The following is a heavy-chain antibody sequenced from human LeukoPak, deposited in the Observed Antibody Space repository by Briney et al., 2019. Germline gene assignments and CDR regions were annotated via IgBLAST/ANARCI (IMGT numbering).Heavy chain of an antibody. V-gene: IGHV1-46*01. CDR3: ARSRV. D-gene: IGHD5-24*01. CDR1: GYTFTSYY. Sequence: ASVKVSCKASGYTFTSYYMHWVRQAPGQGLEWMGMINPGVKSTTYAQEFQGRVTITADKSTSTAYMELSSLRSEDTAVYYCARSRVWGQGTLVTVSS. CDR2: INPGVKST. J-gene: IGHJ4*02.